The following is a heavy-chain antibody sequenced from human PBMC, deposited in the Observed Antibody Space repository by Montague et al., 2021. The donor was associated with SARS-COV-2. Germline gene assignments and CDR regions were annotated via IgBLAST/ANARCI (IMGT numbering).Heavy chain of an antibody. V-gene: IGHV4-39*01. J-gene: IGHJ5*02. Sequence: SETLSLTCAVSGGSVYSNADHLNSDYWAWVRQSPGRGLEWIGSVXXRGXXXQXPSFRGRLTMSVDTSKNSVSLRLTSVTAGDTAMYYCTGQRWRGRFDPWGLGTLVIVSS. CDR1: GGSVYSNADHLNSDY. CDR2: VXXRGXX. D-gene: IGHD2-15*01. CDR3: TGQRWRGRFDP.